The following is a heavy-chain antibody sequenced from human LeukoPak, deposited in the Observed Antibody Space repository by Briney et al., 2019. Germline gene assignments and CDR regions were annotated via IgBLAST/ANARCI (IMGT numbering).Heavy chain of an antibody. Sequence: GASVKVSCKASGGTFSSYAISWVRQAPGQGLEWMGGIFPIFGTANYAQKFQGRVTITADESTSTAYMELSSLRSEDTAVYYCARDTGIAAAGGSYYYYGMDVWGKGTTVTVSS. CDR2: IFPIFGTA. D-gene: IGHD6-13*01. CDR1: GGTFSSYA. CDR3: ARDTGIAAAGGSYYYYGMDV. V-gene: IGHV1-69*01. J-gene: IGHJ6*04.